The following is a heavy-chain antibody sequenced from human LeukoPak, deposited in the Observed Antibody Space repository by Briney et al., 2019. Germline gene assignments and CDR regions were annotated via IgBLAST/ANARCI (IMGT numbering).Heavy chain of an antibody. J-gene: IGHJ4*02. V-gene: IGHV1-8*02. CDR1: GYTFTGYY. D-gene: IGHD3-22*01. Sequence: ASVKVSCKASGYTFTGYYMHWVRQATGQGLEWMGWMNPNSGNTGYAQKFQGRVTMTRNTSISTAYMELSSLRSEDTAVYYCARGQTSYYYDSSGYPRGDYWGQGTLVTVSS. CDR3: ARGQTSYYYDSSGYPRGDY. CDR2: MNPNSGNT.